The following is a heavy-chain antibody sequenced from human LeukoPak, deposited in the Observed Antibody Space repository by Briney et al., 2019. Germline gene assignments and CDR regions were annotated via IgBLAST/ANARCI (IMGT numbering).Heavy chain of an antibody. J-gene: IGHJ2*01. CDR2: ISYDERKM. CDR1: GFTFSRSG. V-gene: IGHV3-30*18. D-gene: IGHD3-22*01. Sequence: GGSLTLPCAASGFTFSRSGMHWIRQAPGKGLEWMAAISYDERKMNYEDSVKGRFTISRDNSKNMVYLQMNSLRTEDTAVYYCAKGERRSGMIALIPWYFDLWGRGTMVTVCS. CDR3: AKGERRSGMIALIPWYFDL.